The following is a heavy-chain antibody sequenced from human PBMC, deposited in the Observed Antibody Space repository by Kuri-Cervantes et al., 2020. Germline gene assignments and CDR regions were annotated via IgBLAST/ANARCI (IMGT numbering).Heavy chain of an antibody. CDR2: IKSKTDGGTT. Sequence: GGSLRLSCAASGFTCSNAWMSWVRQAPGKGLEWVGRIKSKTDGGTTDYAAPVKGRFTIAREDSKNTLYLQMNSLKTEDTAVYYCTTEAGPITMIYWGQGNLVTVSS. V-gene: IGHV3-15*01. D-gene: IGHD3-22*01. CDR3: TTEAGPITMIY. CDR1: GFTCSNAW. J-gene: IGHJ4*02.